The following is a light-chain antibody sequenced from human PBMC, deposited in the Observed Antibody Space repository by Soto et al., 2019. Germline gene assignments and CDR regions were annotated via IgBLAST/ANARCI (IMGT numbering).Light chain of an antibody. V-gene: IGKV4-1*01. J-gene: IGKJ3*01. CDR2: WAS. Sequence: DIVMTQSPDSLAVSLGERATINCKSSQSVLYSSNNRDSLAWYQQKPGLPPKLLIYWASIRASGVPDRFSGGGSGTDFTLTISSLQAEDVAVYFCQQYRWTPFTSGPGTKVDIK. CDR3: QQYRWTPFT. CDR1: QSVLYSSNNRDS.